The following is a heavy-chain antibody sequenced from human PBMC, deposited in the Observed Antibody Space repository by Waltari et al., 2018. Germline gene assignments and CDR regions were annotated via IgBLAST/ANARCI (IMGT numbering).Heavy chain of an antibody. CDR3: ARPGRVGGGSLMGLDY. CDR2: FSYDANT. Sequence: QLQLPESGPGLVKPSETLSLTCSVSGGSISSTSYYWGWIRQPPGKGLEWIGSFSYDANTYCNPSLKIRITLSVDTSKNQFSLQLRSVTAADTAIYYCARPGRVGGGSLMGLDYWGQGTLVTVSS. CDR1: GGSISSTSYY. J-gene: IGHJ4*02. D-gene: IGHD2-15*01. V-gene: IGHV4-39*01.